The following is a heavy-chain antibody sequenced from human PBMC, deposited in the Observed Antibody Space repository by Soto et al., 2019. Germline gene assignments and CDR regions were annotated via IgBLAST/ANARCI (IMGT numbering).Heavy chain of an antibody. CDR1: GGSISNSRDY. CDR3: ARVGYCGGDCSFPDY. Sequence: SETLSLTCSVSGGSISNSRDYWGWIRQPPGKGLEWIATIYYSGKTYYNPSLKSRVTISVDTSKNQLPLKLSSVTAADTAVYYCARVGYCGGDCSFPDYWGQGTLVTVSS. D-gene: IGHD2-21*02. V-gene: IGHV4-39*06. CDR2: IYYSGKT. J-gene: IGHJ4*02.